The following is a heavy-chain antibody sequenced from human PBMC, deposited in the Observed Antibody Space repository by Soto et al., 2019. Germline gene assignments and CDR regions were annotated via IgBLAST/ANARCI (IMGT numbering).Heavy chain of an antibody. CDR2: INPNSGGT. V-gene: IGHV1-2*02. J-gene: IGHJ5*02. Sequence: ASVKVSCKASGYTFTGYYMHWVRQAPGQGLEWMGWINPNSGGTNYAQKFQGRVTMTRDTSISTAYMELSRLRSDDTAVYYCARKGVAVAGVKSNWFDPWGQGTLVTVSS. CDR1: GYTFTGYY. D-gene: IGHD6-19*01. CDR3: ARKGVAVAGVKSNWFDP.